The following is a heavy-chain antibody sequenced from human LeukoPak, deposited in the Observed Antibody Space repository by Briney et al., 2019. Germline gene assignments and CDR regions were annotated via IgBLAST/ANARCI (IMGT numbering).Heavy chain of an antibody. Sequence: GGSLRLSCRASGFTFSSSSMSWLRQAPGKGLEWVSSISSSSDYKYYTDSVKGRFTISRDNTKNSLYLQMNSLRAEDMGVYYCASATRGGYFDYWGQGTLVTVSS. CDR2: ISSSSDYK. D-gene: IGHD3-10*01. CDR1: GFTFSSSS. J-gene: IGHJ4*02. V-gene: IGHV3-21*01. CDR3: ASATRGGYFDY.